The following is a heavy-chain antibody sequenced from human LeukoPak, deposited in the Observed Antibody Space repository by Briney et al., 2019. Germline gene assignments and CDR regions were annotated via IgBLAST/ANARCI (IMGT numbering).Heavy chain of an antibody. V-gene: IGHV3-7*01. CDR3: ARAGTSTYYYGSGSYSDY. Sequence: GGSLRLSCAASGFTFSSYWMSWVRQAPGKGLEWVANIKQDGSEKYYVDSVKGRFTISRDNAKNSLYLQMNSLRAEDTAVYYCARAGTSTYYYGSGSYSDYWGQGTLVTVSS. D-gene: IGHD3-10*01. CDR2: IKQDGSEK. J-gene: IGHJ4*02. CDR1: GFTFSSYW.